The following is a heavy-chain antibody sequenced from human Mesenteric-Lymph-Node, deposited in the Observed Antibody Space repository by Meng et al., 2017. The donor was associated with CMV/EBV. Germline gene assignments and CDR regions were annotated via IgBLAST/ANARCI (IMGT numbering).Heavy chain of an antibody. Sequence: GESLKISCAASGFTFSSYSMNWVRQAPGKGLEWVSSISSSSSYIYYADSVKGRFTISRDNAKNSLYLQMNSLRAEDTAVYYCARDPKDWELRRGWYYYGMDVWGQGTTVTVSS. CDR2: ISSSSSYI. CDR1: GFTFSSYS. J-gene: IGHJ6*02. V-gene: IGHV3-21*01. D-gene: IGHD1-7*01. CDR3: ARDPKDWELRRGWYYYGMDV.